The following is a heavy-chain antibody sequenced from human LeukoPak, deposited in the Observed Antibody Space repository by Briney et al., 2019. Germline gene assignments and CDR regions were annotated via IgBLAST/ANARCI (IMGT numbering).Heavy chain of an antibody. CDR3: ARDKPAEAALDF. J-gene: IGHJ4*02. CDR1: GYTFTGYY. Sequence: GASVKVSCKASGYTFTGYYIHWVRQAPGQGLEWMGWINPNSGGTNYAQKFQGRVTMTRDRSINTAYMDLRSLTYDYTPVYYCARDKPAEAALDFWGQGTLVTVSS. CDR2: INPNSGGT. V-gene: IGHV1-2*02.